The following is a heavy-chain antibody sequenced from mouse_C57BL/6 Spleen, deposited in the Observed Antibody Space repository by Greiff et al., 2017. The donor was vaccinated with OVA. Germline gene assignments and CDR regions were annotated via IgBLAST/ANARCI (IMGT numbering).Heavy chain of an antibody. CDR2: IYPGGGYT. CDR3: ARSDSKGWYFDV. Sequence: VQLQQSGAELVRPGTSVKMSCKASGYTFTNYWIGWAKQRPGHGLEWIGDIYPGGGYTNYNENFKGKATLTADKSSSTAYMQFSSLTSEDSAIYYCARSDSKGWYFDVWGTGTTVTVSS. CDR1: GYTFTNYW. J-gene: IGHJ1*03. V-gene: IGHV1-63*01. D-gene: IGHD2-5*01.